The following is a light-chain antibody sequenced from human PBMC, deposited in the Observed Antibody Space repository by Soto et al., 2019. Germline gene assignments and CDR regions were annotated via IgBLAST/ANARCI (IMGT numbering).Light chain of an antibody. CDR2: EVN. CDR1: NSDVGNYNL. CDR3: YSYAGGDTYYV. Sequence: QSVLTQPASVSGSPGQSITISCTGTNSDVGNYNLVSWYQQHPGKAPKLIIYEVNKRPSGVSSRFSGSKSGNTASLTIFGLRAEDEADYYCYSYAGGDTYYVFGTGTKVTVL. V-gene: IGLV2-23*02. J-gene: IGLJ1*01.